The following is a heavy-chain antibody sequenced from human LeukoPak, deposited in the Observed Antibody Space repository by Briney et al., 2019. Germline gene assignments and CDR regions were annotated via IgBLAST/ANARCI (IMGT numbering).Heavy chain of an antibody. CDR3: AKDPGAIHIVVVPAAD. Sequence: GGSLRLSCAASGFTFSSYAMSWVRQAPGKGLEWVSAISGSGGSTYYADSVKGRFTISRDNSKNTLYLQMNSLRAEDTAVYYCAKDPGAIHIVVVPAADWGQGTLVTVSS. CDR1: GFTFSSYA. D-gene: IGHD2-2*01. CDR2: ISGSGGST. V-gene: IGHV3-23*01. J-gene: IGHJ4*02.